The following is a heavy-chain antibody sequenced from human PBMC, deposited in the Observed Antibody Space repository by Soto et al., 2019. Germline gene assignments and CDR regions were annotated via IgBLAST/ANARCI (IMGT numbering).Heavy chain of an antibody. D-gene: IGHD6-13*01. CDR2: ISAYNGNT. Sequence: ASVKVSCKASGYTFTSYGSSGVRQAPGQGLEWMGWISAYNGNTNYAQKLQGRVTMTTDTSTSTAYMELRSLRSDDTAVYYCARGDSCSWHRDFDYWGQGTLVTVCS. CDR1: GYTFTSYG. J-gene: IGHJ4*02. CDR3: ARGDSCSWHRDFDY. V-gene: IGHV1-18*04.